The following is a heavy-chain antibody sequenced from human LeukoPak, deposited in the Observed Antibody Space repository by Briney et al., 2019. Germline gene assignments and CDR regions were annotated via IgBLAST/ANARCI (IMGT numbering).Heavy chain of an antibody. V-gene: IGHV3-11*01. CDR2: ISPGGDEV. J-gene: IGHJ4*02. CDR1: GFIFSDYH. CDR3: SGGRDIAVAGPGGYFDY. Sequence: GGSLRLSCAASGFIFSDYHMSWIRQAPGKGLEWVSYISPGGDEVYFADSVKGRFTISWDNAKNSLFLQMSSLTAEDTAVYYCSGGRDIAVAGPGGYFDYWGQGSLVTVSS. D-gene: IGHD6-19*01.